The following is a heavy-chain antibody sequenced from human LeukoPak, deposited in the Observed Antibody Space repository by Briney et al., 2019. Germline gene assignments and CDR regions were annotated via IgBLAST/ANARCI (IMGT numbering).Heavy chain of an antibody. V-gene: IGHV3-48*01. D-gene: IGHD2-21*02. J-gene: IGHJ4*02. CDR2: ISSSISSI. CDR3: ARGDVVTGPYYFDY. Sequence: GGSLRLSCAASGFTFSTYSMNWVRQAPGKGLEWVSHISSSISSISYAESVKGRFTISRDNVKNSLYLQMYSLRAEDTAVYYCARGDVVTGPYYFDYGGQGTLVTVSS. CDR1: GFTFSTYS.